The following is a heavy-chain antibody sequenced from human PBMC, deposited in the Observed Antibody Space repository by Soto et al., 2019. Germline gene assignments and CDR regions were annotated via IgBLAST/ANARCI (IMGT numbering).Heavy chain of an antibody. V-gene: IGHV4-39*01. J-gene: IGHJ6*02. D-gene: IGHD3-9*01. Sequence: SETLSLTCTVSGGSISSSSYYWGWIRQPPGKGLEWIGSIYYSGSTYYNPSLKSRVTISVDTSKNQFSLKLSSVTAADTAVYYCARGPLRGLTGYSYYYGMDVWGQGTTVTVSS. CDR3: ARGPLRGLTGYSYYYGMDV. CDR1: GGSISSSSYY. CDR2: IYYSGST.